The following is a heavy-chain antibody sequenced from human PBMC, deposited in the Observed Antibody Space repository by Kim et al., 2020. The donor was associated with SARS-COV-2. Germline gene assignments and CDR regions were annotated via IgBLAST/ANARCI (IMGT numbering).Heavy chain of an antibody. CDR3: AKALPSPTGTTFYYYGMDV. CDR2: ISWDGGST. CDR1: GFTFDDYT. V-gene: IGHV3-43*01. D-gene: IGHD1-1*01. Sequence: GGSLRLSCAASGFTFDDYTMHWVRQAPGKGLEWVSLISWDGGSTYYADSVKGRFTISRDNSKNSLYLQMNSLRTEDTALYYCAKALPSPTGTTFYYYGMDVWGQGTTVTVSS. J-gene: IGHJ6*02.